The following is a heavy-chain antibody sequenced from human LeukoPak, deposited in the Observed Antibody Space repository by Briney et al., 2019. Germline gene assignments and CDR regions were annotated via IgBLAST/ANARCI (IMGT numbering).Heavy chain of an antibody. CDR3: AKDSNGPYYYGSGNAFDI. CDR2: ISGSGGST. D-gene: IGHD3-10*01. V-gene: IGHV3-23*01. CDR1: GFTFSSYG. Sequence: GGSLRLSCAASGFTFSSYGMHWVRQAPGKGLEWVSAISGSGGSTYYADSVKGRFTISRDNSKNTLYLQMNSLRAEDTAVYYCAKDSNGPYYYGSGNAFDIWGQGTMVTVSS. J-gene: IGHJ3*02.